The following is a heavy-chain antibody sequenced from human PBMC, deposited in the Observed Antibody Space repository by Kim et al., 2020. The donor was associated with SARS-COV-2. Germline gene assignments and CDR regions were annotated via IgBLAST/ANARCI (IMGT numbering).Heavy chain of an antibody. J-gene: IGHJ4*02. CDR3: AKGGLRTYSSSY. Sequence: YYADSVKGRFTISRDNSKNTLYLQMNSLRAEDTAVYYCAKGGLRTYSSSYWGQGTLVTVSS. V-gene: IGHV3-23*01. D-gene: IGHD6-13*01.